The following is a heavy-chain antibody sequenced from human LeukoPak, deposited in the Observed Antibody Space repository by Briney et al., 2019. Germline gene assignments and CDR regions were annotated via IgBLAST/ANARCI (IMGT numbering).Heavy chain of an antibody. CDR3: AAGRGWLLPFDY. V-gene: IGHV4-61*02. D-gene: IGHD1-26*01. Sequence: PSETLSLTCTVSGVSISSGSHYWSWIRQPAGKGLEWIGRIYTSGSTNYNPSLKSRVTISVDTSKNQFSLKLSSVTAADTAVYYCAAGRGWLLPFDYWGQRTLVTVSS. J-gene: IGHJ4*02. CDR1: GVSISSGSHY. CDR2: IYTSGST.